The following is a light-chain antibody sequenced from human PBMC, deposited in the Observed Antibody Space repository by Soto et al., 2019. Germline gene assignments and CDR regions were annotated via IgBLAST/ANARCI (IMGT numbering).Light chain of an antibody. CDR2: GNS. CDR1: SSNIGAGYD. CDR3: QSYDSSLRGV. J-gene: IGLJ1*01. V-gene: IGLV1-40*01. Sequence: QSALTQPPSVSRAPGQRVTISCTGSSSNIGAGYDVHWYQQLPGTAPKLLIYGNSNRPSGVPDRFSGSKSGTSASLAITGLQAEDEADYYCQSYDSSLRGVFGTGTKVTVL.